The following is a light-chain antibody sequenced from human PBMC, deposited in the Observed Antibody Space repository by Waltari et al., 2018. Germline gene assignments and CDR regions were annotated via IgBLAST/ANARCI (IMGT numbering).Light chain of an antibody. CDR2: EVS. J-gene: IGLJ3*02. CDR3: CSYARYTSLV. V-gene: IGLV2-23*02. Sequence: QSALTPPASVSGSPGQSITFSCTGTIIDVENYNIVSWYQHHPGKAPKLILYEVSERPSGVSNRFSGSKSGNTASLTISGLQAEDEADYYCCSYARYTSLVFGGGTRLTVL. CDR1: IIDVENYNI.